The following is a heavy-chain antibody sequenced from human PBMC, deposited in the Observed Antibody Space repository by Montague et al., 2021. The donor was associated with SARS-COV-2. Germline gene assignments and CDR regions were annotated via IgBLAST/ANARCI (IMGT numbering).Heavy chain of an antibody. V-gene: IGHV4-34*01. CDR2: ITHSGST. CDR1: TDSFSGYY. J-gene: IGHJ5*02. Sequence: SETLSLTCAVYTDSFSGYYWSWIRQSPGKGLEWIGVITHSGSTNHNPSLQSRVTISVDKSKKQVSLQLRSLTAADTAVYYCSRGADYDFCSGFLRYKWFVPWGQGTPVTVSS. CDR3: SRGADYDFCSGFLRYKWFVP. D-gene: IGHD3-3*01.